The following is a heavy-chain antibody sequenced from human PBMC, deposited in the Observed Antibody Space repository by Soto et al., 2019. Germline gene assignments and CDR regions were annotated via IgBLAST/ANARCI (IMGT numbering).Heavy chain of an antibody. CDR2: IYYSGST. Sequence: PSETLSLTCTVSGGSISSSSYYWGWIRQPPGKGLEWIGSIYYSGSTYYNPSLKSRVTISVDTSKNQFSLKLSSVTAADTAVYYCASSGWWYFYDWGQGTLVPVSS. CDR3: ASSGWWYFYD. D-gene: IGHD6-19*01. CDR1: GGSISSSSYY. J-gene: IGHJ4*02. V-gene: IGHV4-39*01.